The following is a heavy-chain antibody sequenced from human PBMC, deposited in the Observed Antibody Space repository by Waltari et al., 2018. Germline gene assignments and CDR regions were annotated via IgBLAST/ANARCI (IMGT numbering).Heavy chain of an antibody. CDR3: ARLSIAAAGPGWFDP. Sequence: QVQLQESGPGLVKPSETLSLTCTVSGGSISSYYWSWIRQPPGKGLEWIGYIYYSGSTNYNPYLTSRVTMSVDTSKNQFSLKVSSVTAADTAVYYCARLSIAAAGPGWFDPWGQGTLVTVSS. CDR1: GGSISSYY. V-gene: IGHV4-59*01. CDR2: IYYSGST. D-gene: IGHD6-13*01. J-gene: IGHJ5*02.